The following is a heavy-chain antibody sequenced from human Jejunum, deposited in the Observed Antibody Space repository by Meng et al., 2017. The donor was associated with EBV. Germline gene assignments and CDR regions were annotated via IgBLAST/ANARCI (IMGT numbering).Heavy chain of an antibody. Sequence: EVQLVEFGGGVVPPGGSLRLSCVVSGFTLSDYWMHWVRQVPGKGLLWVSRSNSDETSISYAESVKGRFSMSRDNAKNTLFLQMNSLTVEDTAVYYCARRDSRGGFYDSWGQGTLVTVSS. D-gene: IGHD2-15*01. CDR3: ARRDSRGGFYDS. J-gene: IGHJ4*02. V-gene: IGHV3-74*01. CDR1: GFTLSDYW. CDR2: SNSDETSI.